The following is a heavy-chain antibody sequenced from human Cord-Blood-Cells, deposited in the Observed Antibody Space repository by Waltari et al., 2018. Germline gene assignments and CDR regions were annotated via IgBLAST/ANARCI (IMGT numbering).Heavy chain of an antibody. CDR1: GGPFSSYA. Sequence: VSCTASGGPFSSYAISWVRQAPGKGLEWMGGIIPIFGTANYAQNFQGRVTITADESTSTAYMELRSLRSEDTAVYYCARELGMGCGYFDYWGQGTLVTVSS. J-gene: IGHJ4*02. D-gene: IGHD7-27*01. CDR2: IIPIFGTA. V-gene: IGHV1-69*01. CDR3: ARELGMGCGYFDY.